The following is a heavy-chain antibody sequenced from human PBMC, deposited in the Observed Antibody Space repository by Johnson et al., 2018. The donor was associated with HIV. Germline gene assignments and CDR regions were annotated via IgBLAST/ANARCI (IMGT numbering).Heavy chain of an antibody. Sequence: VQLVESGGGLVQPGGSLGLSCADSGFTFTTYAMTWVRQAPGKGLDWVSLISASGTNTYYADSVKGRFTVSRDNSKHTLYLQMNSLRAEDTAVYYCAKLIVNWNYDEQPSRAFDIWGQGTMVTVSS. CDR3: AKLIVNWNYDEQPSRAFDI. D-gene: IGHD1-7*01. CDR2: ISASGTNT. CDR1: GFTFTTYA. V-gene: IGHV3-23*04. J-gene: IGHJ3*02.